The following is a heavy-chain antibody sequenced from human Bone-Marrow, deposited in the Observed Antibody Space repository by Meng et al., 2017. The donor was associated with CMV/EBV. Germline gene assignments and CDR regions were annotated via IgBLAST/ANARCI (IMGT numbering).Heavy chain of an antibody. J-gene: IGHJ5*02. CDR1: GGSISSYY. Sequence: ETLSLTCTVSGGSISSYYWSWIRQPPGKGLEWVSSISSSSSYIYYADSVKGRFTISRDNAKNSLYLQMNSLRAEDTAVYYCARDLAVAGYNWFDPWGQGTLVTVSS. CDR2: ISSSSSYI. CDR3: ARDLAVAGYNWFDP. V-gene: IGHV3-21*01. D-gene: IGHD6-19*01.